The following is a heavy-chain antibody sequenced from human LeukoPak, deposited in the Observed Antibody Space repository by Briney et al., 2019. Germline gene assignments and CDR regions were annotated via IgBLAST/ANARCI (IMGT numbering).Heavy chain of an antibody. CDR2: IYHSGST. CDR1: GGSISSYY. Sequence: MASETLSLTCTVSGGSISSYYWSWIRQPAGKGLEWIGYIYHSGSTYYNPSLKSRVTISVDRSKNQFSLKLSSVTAADTAVYYCASYYCSGGSCYSGGKNWFDPWGQGTLVTVSS. CDR3: ASYYCSGGSCYSGGKNWFDP. D-gene: IGHD2-15*01. J-gene: IGHJ5*02. V-gene: IGHV4-59*06.